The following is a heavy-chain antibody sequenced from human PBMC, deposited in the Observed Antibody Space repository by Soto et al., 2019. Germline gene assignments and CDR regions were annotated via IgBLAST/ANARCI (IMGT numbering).Heavy chain of an antibody. CDR1: GGSISSSSYY. D-gene: IGHD3-22*01. V-gene: IGHV4-39*01. Sequence: ETLSLTCTVSGGSISSSSYYWGWIRQPPGKGLEWIGSIYYSGSTYYNPSLKSRVTISVDTSKNQFSLKLSSVTAADTAVYYCARSNYDSSGYHWRYYFDYWGQGTLVTVSS. CDR2: IYYSGST. CDR3: ARSNYDSSGYHWRYYFDY. J-gene: IGHJ4*02.